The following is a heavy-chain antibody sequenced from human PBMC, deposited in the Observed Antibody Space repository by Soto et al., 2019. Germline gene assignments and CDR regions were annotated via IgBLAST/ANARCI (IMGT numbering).Heavy chain of an antibody. V-gene: IGHV4-59*01. CDR2: IYYSGST. J-gene: IGHJ5*02. CDR3: ARDNYYGSGSYSYNWFDP. Sequence: SETLSLTCTVSGGSISSYYWSWIRQPPGKGLEWIGYIYYSGSTNYNPSLKSRVTISVDTSKNQFSLKLSSVTAADTAVYYCARDNYYGSGSYSYNWFDPWGQGTLVTVSS. CDR1: GGSISSYY. D-gene: IGHD3-10*01.